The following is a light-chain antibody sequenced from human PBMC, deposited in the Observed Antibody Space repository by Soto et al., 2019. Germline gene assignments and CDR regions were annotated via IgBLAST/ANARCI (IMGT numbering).Light chain of an antibody. CDR2: AAS. Sequence: DIQLTQSPSSLSASVGDTVTINCRASQNIGGYLHWYQQKPGKAPNLLIHAASSLQGGVPSRFGGRGSGTDFTLTISSLQPEDFATYYCQQSSSTPRTFGQGTKVEFK. CDR3: QQSSSTPRT. J-gene: IGKJ1*01. V-gene: IGKV1-39*01. CDR1: QNIGGY.